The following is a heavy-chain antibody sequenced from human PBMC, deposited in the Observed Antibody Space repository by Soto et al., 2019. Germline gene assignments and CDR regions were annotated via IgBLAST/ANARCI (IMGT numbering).Heavy chain of an antibody. V-gene: IGHV3-21*01. Sequence: SLRLSCAASGFTFSSYSMNWVRQAPGKGLEWVSSISSSSSYIYYADSVKGRFTISRDNAKNSLYLQMNSLRAEDTAVYYCARPRYSSSWYSSRYYYYYGMDVWGQGTTVTVSS. CDR3: ARPRYSSSWYSSRYYYYYGMDV. CDR1: GFTFSSYS. CDR2: ISSSSSYI. D-gene: IGHD6-13*01. J-gene: IGHJ6*02.